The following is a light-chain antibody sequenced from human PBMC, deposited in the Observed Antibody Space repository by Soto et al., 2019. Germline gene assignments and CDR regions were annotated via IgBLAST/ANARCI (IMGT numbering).Light chain of an antibody. Sequence: EIVMTQSPATLSVSPGETATLSCRASQSVNTNLAWYQQKAGQAPRLLIYRISTRATGIPARFSGSGSGTEFTLTINSLQSEDFTVSYCQQHNDWALTFGGGTKVEIK. CDR1: QSVNTN. CDR3: QQHNDWALT. J-gene: IGKJ4*01. CDR2: RIS. V-gene: IGKV3-15*01.